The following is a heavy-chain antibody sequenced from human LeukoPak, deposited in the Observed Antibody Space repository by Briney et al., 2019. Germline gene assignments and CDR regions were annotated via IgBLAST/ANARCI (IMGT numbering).Heavy chain of an antibody. CDR2: ISSSGSTI. CDR3: ARDLGDTVTTPRIFDY. Sequence: GGTLRLSCAGSGFTFSSYGMSWVRQAPGKGLEWVSYISSSGSTIYYADSVKGRFTISRDNAKNSLYLQMNSLRAEDTAVYYCARDLGDTVTTPRIFDYWGQGTLVTVSS. D-gene: IGHD4-17*01. V-gene: IGHV3-48*04. J-gene: IGHJ4*02. CDR1: GFTFSSYG.